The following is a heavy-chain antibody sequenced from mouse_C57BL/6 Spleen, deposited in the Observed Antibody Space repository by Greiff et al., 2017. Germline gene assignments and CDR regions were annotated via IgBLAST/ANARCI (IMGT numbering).Heavy chain of an antibody. Sequence: EVHLVESGGGLVKPGGSLKLSCAASGFTFSSYAMSWVRQTPEKRLEWVATISDGGSYTYYPDNVKGRFTISRDNAKNNLYLQMSHLKSEDTAMYYCARDRDDGYYRFAYWGQGTLVTVSA. CDR3: ARDRDDGYYRFAY. D-gene: IGHD2-3*01. V-gene: IGHV5-4*01. CDR2: ISDGGSYT. J-gene: IGHJ3*01. CDR1: GFTFSSYA.